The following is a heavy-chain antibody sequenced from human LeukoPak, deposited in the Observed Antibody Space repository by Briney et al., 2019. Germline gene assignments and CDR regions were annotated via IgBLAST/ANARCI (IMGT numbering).Heavy chain of an antibody. D-gene: IGHD3-10*02. Sequence: GGSLKISFKGSGYSFINYWIGGLRQMAGKGREWMGIVYPGDSDTIYSPSFQGQVTISAAKSISTAYLQWSSLKASDPAMYYCARMMRTTMSQNWFDPWGQGTLVTVS. CDR3: ARMMRTTMSQNWFDP. CDR1: GYSFINYW. CDR2: VYPGDSDT. V-gene: IGHV5-51*01. J-gene: IGHJ5*02.